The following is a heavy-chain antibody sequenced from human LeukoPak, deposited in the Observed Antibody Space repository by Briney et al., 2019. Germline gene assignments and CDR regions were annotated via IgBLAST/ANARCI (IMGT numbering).Heavy chain of an antibody. D-gene: IGHD1-26*01. Sequence: SETLSLTCAVSGGSISSNAYSWSWIRQLPGKGLEWIGYIYQSGNTYYNPSLKSRVTISIGRSKNQFSLNLSSVTAADTAVYYCARVGNWFGPWGQGTLVTVSS. V-gene: IGHV4-30-2*01. CDR1: GGSISSNAYS. J-gene: IGHJ5*01. CDR3: ARVGNWFGP. CDR2: IYQSGNT.